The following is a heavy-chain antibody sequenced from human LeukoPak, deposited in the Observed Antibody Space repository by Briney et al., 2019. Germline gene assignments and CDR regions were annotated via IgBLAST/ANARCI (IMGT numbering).Heavy chain of an antibody. D-gene: IGHD3-10*01. V-gene: IGHV1-8*01. CDR3: ARNYYYGSGSDDY. J-gene: IGHJ4*02. Sequence: ASVKVSCKASEYTFTSYDINWVRQATGQGLEWMGWMNPNSGNTGYAQKFQGRVTMTRNTSISTAYMELCSLRSEDTAVYYCARNYYYGSGSDDYWGQGTLVTVSS. CDR1: EYTFTSYD. CDR2: MNPNSGNT.